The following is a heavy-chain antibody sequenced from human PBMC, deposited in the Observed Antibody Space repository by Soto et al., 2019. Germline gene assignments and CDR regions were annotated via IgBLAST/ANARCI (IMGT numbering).Heavy chain of an antibody. V-gene: IGHV3-21*01. J-gene: IGHJ6*02. CDR2: ISSIIIYI. CDR1: GFTFSSYA. CDR3: ARDGSWIQLWPVGPSYYYGMDV. Sequence: VVSRIISCAASGFTFSSYAMHWVRQAPGKGLEWVSSISSIIIYIYYAYSLKVRFTISRNNPKNSLYLQMTNLRSEDTAVYYFARDGSWIQLWPVGPSYYYGMDVWGQGTTVTVYS. D-gene: IGHD5-18*01.